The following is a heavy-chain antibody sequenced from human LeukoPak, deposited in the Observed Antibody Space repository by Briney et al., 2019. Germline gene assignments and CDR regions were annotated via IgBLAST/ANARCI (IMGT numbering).Heavy chain of an antibody. CDR1: GFTFSSYW. CDR2: IKQDGSEK. V-gene: IGHV3-7*05. CDR3: ARFRYYDSSGYYYYFDY. Sequence: GGSLRLSCAASGFTFSSYWMSCVRQAPGKGLEWVANIKQDGSEKYYVDSVKGRFTISRDNAKNSLYLQMNSLRAEDTAVYYCARFRYYDSSGYYYYFDYWGQGTLVTVSS. D-gene: IGHD3-22*01. J-gene: IGHJ4*02.